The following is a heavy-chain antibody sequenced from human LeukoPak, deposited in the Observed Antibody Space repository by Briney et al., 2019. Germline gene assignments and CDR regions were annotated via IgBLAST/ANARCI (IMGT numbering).Heavy chain of an antibody. D-gene: IGHD3-22*01. CDR2: IKSKTDGGTT. Sequence: PGGSLRLSCAVSGFTFSNAWMSWVRQAPGKGLEWVGRIKSKTDGGTTDYAAPVKGRFTISRDDSKNTLYLQMNSLKTEDTAVYYCTTHAYYYDSSGYYPDCFDYWGQGTLVTVSS. CDR3: TTHAYYYDSSGYYPDCFDY. V-gene: IGHV3-15*01. CDR1: GFTFSNAW. J-gene: IGHJ4*02.